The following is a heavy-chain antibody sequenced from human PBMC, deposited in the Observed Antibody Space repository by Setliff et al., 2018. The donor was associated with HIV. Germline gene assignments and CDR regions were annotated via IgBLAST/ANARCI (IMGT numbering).Heavy chain of an antibody. D-gene: IGHD5-12*01. V-gene: IGHV4-39*07. J-gene: IGHJ4*02. CDR1: GGSISDKSYY. CDR3: ARLGESGYDYRGYFDF. Sequence: PSETLSLTCTVSGGSISDKSYYWGWTRQPPGKGLEWIANIYYTGGTYYNPSLQSRATISVDTSQNQFSLKLNSVTAADSALYFCARLGESGYDYRGYFDFWGQGKLVTVSS. CDR2: IYYTGGT.